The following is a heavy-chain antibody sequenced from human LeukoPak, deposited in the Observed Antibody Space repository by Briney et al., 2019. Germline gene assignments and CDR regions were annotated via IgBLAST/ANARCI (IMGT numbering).Heavy chain of an antibody. J-gene: IGHJ4*02. V-gene: IGHV4-34*01. Sequence: PSETLSLTCSVHGSSFTGYYWGWIRQPPGKGLEWIGERNHRGSSYFNPSFESRVTISLDMSRKQFSLKLTSVTAADTAFYYCARGSGSYSGAADYWGQGTLVTVSS. CDR3: ARGSGSYSGAADY. CDR2: RNHRGSS. CDR1: GSSFTGYY. D-gene: IGHD6-19*01.